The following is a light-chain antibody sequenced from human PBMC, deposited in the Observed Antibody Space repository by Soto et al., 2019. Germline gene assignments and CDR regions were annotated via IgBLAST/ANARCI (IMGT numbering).Light chain of an antibody. Sequence: EIVLTHSPGSLSFSPSERATLSCMASQSVSSSYLALYQQKPGQAPRLLIYGASNRATGIPDRFSGSGSGTDFTLTSSRLEPEDFAVYYCQQYGSSGTFGQGTKVDIK. J-gene: IGKJ1*01. CDR1: QSVSSSY. V-gene: IGKV3-20*01. CDR2: GAS. CDR3: QQYGSSGT.